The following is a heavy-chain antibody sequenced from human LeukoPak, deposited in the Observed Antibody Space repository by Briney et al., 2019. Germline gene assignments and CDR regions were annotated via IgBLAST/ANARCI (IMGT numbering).Heavy chain of an antibody. V-gene: IGHV3-21*04. Sequence: GGSLRLSCAASGFTFSSYSMNWVRQAPGKGLEWVSSISSSSTYADSVKGRFTVSRDNAKNSLYLQMNSLRAEDTAVYYCARGRSGSAEDGDYGTHSDHWGQGTLVTVSS. J-gene: IGHJ4*02. D-gene: IGHD4-17*01. CDR2: ISSSST. CDR3: ARGRSGSAEDGDYGTHSDH. CDR1: GFTFSSYS.